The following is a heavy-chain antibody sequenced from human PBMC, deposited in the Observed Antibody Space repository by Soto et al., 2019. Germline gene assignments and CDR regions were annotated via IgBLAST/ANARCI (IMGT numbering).Heavy chain of an antibody. J-gene: IGHJ4*02. CDR1: GFTFDDYA. CDR2: IRWNGSNI. CDR3: ARVPLAVAGTSNDY. Sequence: GGSLRLSCAASGFTFDDYAMHWVRQAPGKGLEWVSVIRWNGSNIDYADSVKGRFTISRDNAKNSLYLQMNSLRAEDTAVYYCARVPLAVAGTSNDYWGQGTLVTVSS. D-gene: IGHD6-19*01. V-gene: IGHV3-9*01.